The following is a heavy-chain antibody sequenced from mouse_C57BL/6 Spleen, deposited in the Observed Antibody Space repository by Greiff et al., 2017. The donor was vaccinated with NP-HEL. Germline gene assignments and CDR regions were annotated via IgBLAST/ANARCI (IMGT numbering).Heavy chain of an antibody. V-gene: IGHV7-3*01. J-gene: IGHJ2*01. Sequence: EVMLVESGGGLVQPGGSLSLSCAASGFTFTDYYMSWVRQPPGKALEWLGFIRNKANGYTTEYSASVKGRFTISRDNSQSILYLQMNALRAEDSATYYCARYTRRREFDYWGQGTTLTVSS. CDR1: GFTFTDYY. CDR3: ARYTRRREFDY. CDR2: IRNKANGYTT.